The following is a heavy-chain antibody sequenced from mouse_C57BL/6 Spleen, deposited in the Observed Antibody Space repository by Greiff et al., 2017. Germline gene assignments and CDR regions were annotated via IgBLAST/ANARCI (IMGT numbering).Heavy chain of an antibody. Sequence: EVMLVESGGGLVKPGGSLKLSCAASGFTFSSYAMSWVRQTPEKRLEWVATISDGGSYTYYPDNVKGRFTISRDNAKNNLYLQMSHLKSEDTAMYYCARDRSDYYGSSYWYFDVWGTGTTVTVSS. CDR2: ISDGGSYT. V-gene: IGHV5-4*01. CDR1: GFTFSSYA. CDR3: ARDRSDYYGSSYWYFDV. J-gene: IGHJ1*03. D-gene: IGHD1-1*01.